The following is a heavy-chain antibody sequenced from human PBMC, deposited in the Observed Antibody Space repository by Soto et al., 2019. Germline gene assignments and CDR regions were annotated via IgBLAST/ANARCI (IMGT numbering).Heavy chain of an antibody. CDR2: MYNSGNT. D-gene: IGHD3-16*02. Sequence: QLQLQESGPGLVKPSETLSLTCSVSGGSMSGSFYYWGWIRQPPGKGLEWIGTMYNSGNTYYNPSLKSRVTISIDTSKNQVSLKLSSVTAADTAMYYCARHYRGLINPCGQGTLVTVSS. J-gene: IGHJ5*02. CDR3: ARHYRGLINP. V-gene: IGHV4-39*01. CDR1: GGSMSGSFYY.